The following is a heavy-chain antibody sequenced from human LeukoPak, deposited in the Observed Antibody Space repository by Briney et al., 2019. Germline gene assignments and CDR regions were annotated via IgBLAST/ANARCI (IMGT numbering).Heavy chain of an antibody. V-gene: IGHV1-8*02. CDR1: GYTFTGYY. D-gene: IGHD1-7*01. CDR3: ARDRPGTTFSDWFDP. Sequence: ASVKVSCKASGYTFTGYYMHWVRQAPGQGLEWMGWINPNSGNTGYAQKFQGRVTMTRNTSISTAYMELSSLRSEDTAVYYCARDRPGTTFSDWFDPWGQGTLVTVSS. J-gene: IGHJ5*02. CDR2: INPNSGNT.